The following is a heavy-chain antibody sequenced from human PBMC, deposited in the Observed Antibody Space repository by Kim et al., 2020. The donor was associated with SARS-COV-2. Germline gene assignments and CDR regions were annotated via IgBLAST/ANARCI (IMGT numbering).Heavy chain of an antibody. Sequence: ASVKVSCKASGYTFTSYGISWVRQAPGQGLEWMGWISSYNGNTNYAQKLQGRVTMTTDTSTSTAFMELRSLRSDDTAVYYCVATVTTFHFDYWGQGTLVTVSS. CDR1: GYTFTSYG. V-gene: IGHV1-18*01. J-gene: IGHJ4*02. CDR3: VATVTTFHFDY. CDR2: ISSYNGNT. D-gene: IGHD4-17*01.